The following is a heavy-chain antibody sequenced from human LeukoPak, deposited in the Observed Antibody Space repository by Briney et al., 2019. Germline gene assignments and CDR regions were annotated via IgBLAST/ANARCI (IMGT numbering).Heavy chain of an antibody. J-gene: IGHJ6*02. CDR2: ISGSGGST. CDR3: TTESYDFWSGGDYYYGMDV. V-gene: IGHV3-23*01. Sequence: GGSLRLSCAASGFTFSSYAMSWVRQAPGKGLEWVSAISGSGGSTYYADSVKGRFTISRDNSKNTLYLQMNSLKTEDTAVYYCTTESYDFWSGGDYYYGMDVWGQGTTVTVSS. CDR1: GFTFSSYA. D-gene: IGHD3-3*01.